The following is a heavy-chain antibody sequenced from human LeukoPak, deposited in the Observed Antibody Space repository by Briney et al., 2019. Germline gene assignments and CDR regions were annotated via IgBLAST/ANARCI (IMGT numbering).Heavy chain of an antibody. CDR1: GGPFSSYA. D-gene: IGHD3-3*01. J-gene: IGHJ4*02. Sequence: SVKVSCKASGGPFSSYAISWGRQAPGQGLEWMLGIIPIFGTANYAQKFQGRVTITANKPPSTGDQGRSILRAEETAVYCCAGGEWSGYWGQGTLVTVS. V-gene: IGHV1-69*06. CDR3: AGGEWSGY. CDR2: IIPIFGTA.